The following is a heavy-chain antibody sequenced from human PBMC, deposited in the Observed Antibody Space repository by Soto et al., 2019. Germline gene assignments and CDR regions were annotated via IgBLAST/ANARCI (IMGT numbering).Heavy chain of an antibody. CDR2: IHNSGST. V-gene: IGHV4-39*02. CDR3: ARGLSSPSATGI. Sequence: QPQLQESGPGLVKPSETLSLTCTVSGGSVSSCCNYWGWVRQPAGKGLEWIGSIHNSGSTSYNPSLRSRVTISVDTPKNHFSLTRTSVTAADTAVYYCARGLSSPSATGIWGQGILVTVSS. D-gene: IGHD6-6*01. CDR1: GGSVSSCCNY. J-gene: IGHJ4*02.